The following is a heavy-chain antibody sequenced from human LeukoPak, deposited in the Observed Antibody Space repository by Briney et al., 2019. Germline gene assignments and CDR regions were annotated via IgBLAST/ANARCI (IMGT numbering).Heavy chain of an antibody. CDR2: ISAYNGNT. D-gene: IGHD6-13*01. Sequence: ASVKVSCKASGGTFSSYAISWVRQAPGQGLEWMGWISAYNGNTNYAQKLQDRVSMTTDSSTNTAYMELRSLRSDDTAVYYCARYSAAGRTYYFDYWGQGTLVTVSS. J-gene: IGHJ4*02. CDR1: GGTFSSYA. CDR3: ARYSAAGRTYYFDY. V-gene: IGHV1-18*01.